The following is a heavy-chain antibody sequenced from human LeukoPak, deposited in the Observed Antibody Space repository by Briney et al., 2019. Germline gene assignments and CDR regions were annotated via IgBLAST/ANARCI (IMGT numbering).Heavy chain of an antibody. V-gene: IGHV4-39*02. Sequence: SETLSLTCTVSGASISSSSYYWGWIRQPPGKGLEWIGSMYYSGSTYYNPSLKSRVIISVDTSENHFSLKLSSVTAADTAVYFCATLLSSSYYFDYWGQGTLVTVSS. D-gene: IGHD3-10*02. CDR3: ATLLSSSYYFDY. J-gene: IGHJ4*02. CDR1: GASISSSSYY. CDR2: MYYSGST.